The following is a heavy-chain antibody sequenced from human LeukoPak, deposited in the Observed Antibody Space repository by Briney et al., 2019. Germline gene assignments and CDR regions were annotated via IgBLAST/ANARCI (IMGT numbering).Heavy chain of an antibody. D-gene: IGHD3-22*01. V-gene: IGHV4-4*07. CDR3: ARHFTYYYDSSGYPRDAFDI. Sequence: SETLSLTCTVSAGPIYSYYWSWIRQPAGKGLEWIGRLYPSLSPNYNPSLKSRVTISIDMSKNQFSLTLSSVTAADTALYYCARHFTYYYDSSGYPRDAFDIWGQGTMVTVSS. J-gene: IGHJ3*02. CDR1: AGPIYSYY. CDR2: LYPSLSP.